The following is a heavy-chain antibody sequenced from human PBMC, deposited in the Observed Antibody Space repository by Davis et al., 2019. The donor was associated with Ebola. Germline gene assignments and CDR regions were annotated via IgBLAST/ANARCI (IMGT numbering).Heavy chain of an antibody. CDR1: GFTVSSNH. Sequence: GGSLRLSCTASGFTVSSNHMSWVRQAPGKGLEWVSVIYDQSAAYADAVRGRFIISRDKSNNTLYLEMSSLRVDDTAVYYRATTQWLREFDNWGQGTLVTVSS. CDR2: IYDQSA. V-gene: IGHV3-53*05. J-gene: IGHJ4*02. D-gene: IGHD6-19*01. CDR3: ATTQWLREFDN.